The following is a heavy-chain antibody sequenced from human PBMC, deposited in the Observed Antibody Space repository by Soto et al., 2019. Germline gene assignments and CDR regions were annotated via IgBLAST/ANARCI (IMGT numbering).Heavy chain of an antibody. Sequence: PSETLSLTCTVSGGSISSSSYYWGWIRQPPGKGLEWIGSIYYSGSTYYNPSLKSRVTISVDTSKNQFSLKLSSVTAADTAVYYCARRGLRYFDWLSLNYFDYWGQGTLVTVSS. CDR3: ARRGLRYFDWLSLNYFDY. J-gene: IGHJ4*02. V-gene: IGHV4-39*01. CDR1: GGSISSSSYY. CDR2: IYYSGST. D-gene: IGHD3-9*01.